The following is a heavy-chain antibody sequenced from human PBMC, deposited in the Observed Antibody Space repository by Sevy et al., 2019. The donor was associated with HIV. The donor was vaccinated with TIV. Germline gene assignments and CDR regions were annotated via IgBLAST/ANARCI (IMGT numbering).Heavy chain of an antibody. CDR1: GFTFSIYW. Sequence: GGSLRLSCAASGFTFSIYWMTWVRQAPGKGLEWVANIKPDGSKKYYVDSVKGRFTISRDNAKNSLYLQMNSLRLEDSALYYCAKDIVVVPATSSGYFDLWGRGTLVTVSS. D-gene: IGHD2-2*01. CDR2: IKPDGSKK. CDR3: AKDIVVVPATSSGYFDL. V-gene: IGHV3-7*03. J-gene: IGHJ2*01.